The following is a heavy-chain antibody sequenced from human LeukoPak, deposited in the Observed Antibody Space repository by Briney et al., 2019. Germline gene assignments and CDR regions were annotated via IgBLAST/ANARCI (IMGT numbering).Heavy chain of an antibody. J-gene: IGHJ4*02. V-gene: IGHV1-69*13. CDR3: ARGLNDFWSGYGSYYFDY. Sequence: GASVKVSCKASGGTFSSYAISWVRQAPGQGLEWMGGIIPIFGTANYARKFQGRVTITADESTSTAYMELSSLRSEDTAVYYCARGLNDFWSGYGSYYFDYWGQGTLVTVSS. D-gene: IGHD3-3*01. CDR1: GGTFSSYA. CDR2: IIPIFGTA.